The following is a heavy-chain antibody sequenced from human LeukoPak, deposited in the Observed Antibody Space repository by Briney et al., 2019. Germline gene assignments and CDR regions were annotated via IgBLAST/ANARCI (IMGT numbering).Heavy chain of an antibody. CDR2: VYHSGTT. J-gene: IGHJ4*02. D-gene: IGHD4-17*01. Sequence: SETLSLTCVVSGDSIRSGYYWGWVRQPPGKGLVWIGSVYHSGTTHYNPSLNSRVTISLDMSKNQFSLRLTPVTAADTALYFCARDPSEDGDFFFDHWGQGTLVTVSS. CDR3: ARDPSEDGDFFFDH. CDR1: GDSIRSGYY. V-gene: IGHV4-38-2*02.